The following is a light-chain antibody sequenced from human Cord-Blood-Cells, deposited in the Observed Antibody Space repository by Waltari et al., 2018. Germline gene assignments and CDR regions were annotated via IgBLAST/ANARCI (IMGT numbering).Light chain of an antibody. CDR3: CSYAGSSTVV. Sequence: QSALTQPASVSGSPGQSIPISCTGTSSDVGSYNLVSWYQQHPGKAPKLMISEGSKRPSGVSNRFSGSKSGNTASLTISGLQAEDEADYYCCSYAGSSTVVFGGGTKLTVL. CDR1: SSDVGSYNL. CDR2: EGS. J-gene: IGLJ2*01. V-gene: IGLV2-23*01.